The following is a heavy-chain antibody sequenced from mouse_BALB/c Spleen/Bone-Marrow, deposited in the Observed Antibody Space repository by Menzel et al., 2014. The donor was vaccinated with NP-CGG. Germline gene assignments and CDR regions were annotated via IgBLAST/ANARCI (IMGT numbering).Heavy chain of an antibody. CDR2: INYSGST. CDR3: TRLYYYGSSYFDY. CDR1: GYSITSDYA. V-gene: IGHV3-2*02. J-gene: IGHJ2*01. D-gene: IGHD1-1*01. Sequence: VQLQQSGPGLVKPSQSLSLTCTVTGYSITSDYAWNWIRQFPGNKLEWMGYINYSGSTSYNPSLKSRISITRDTSKNQSFLQLNSVTTEDTATYYCTRLYYYGSSYFDYWGQGTTLTVSS.